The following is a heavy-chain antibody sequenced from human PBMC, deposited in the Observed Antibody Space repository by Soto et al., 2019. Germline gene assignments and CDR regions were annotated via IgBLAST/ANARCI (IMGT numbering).Heavy chain of an antibody. Sequence: QVQLQESGPGLVKPSGTLSLTCAVSGGSISSSDWWSWVRQPPGKGLEWIGEIYHSGTTNYNPSLKSRVTISVDKSKNQFSLKLSSVTAADTAVYYCARVPLPLTGYYGVFDYWGQGTLVTVSS. D-gene: IGHD3-9*01. CDR3: ARVPLPLTGYYGVFDY. V-gene: IGHV4-4*02. CDR2: IYHSGTT. J-gene: IGHJ4*02. CDR1: GGSISSSDW.